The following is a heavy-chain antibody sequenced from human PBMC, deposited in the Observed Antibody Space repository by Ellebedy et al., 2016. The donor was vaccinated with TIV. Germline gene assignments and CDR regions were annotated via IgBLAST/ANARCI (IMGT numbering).Heavy chain of an antibody. J-gene: IGHJ4*02. D-gene: IGHD6-25*01. CDR2: MKGDGSSA. CDR3: ARDNEAAGLRYFDF. Sequence: GESLKISCAASGFTFSSYWMYWVRQAPGKGLVWVSRMKGDGSSASYADSVKDRFTISSDNAKTTLYLQMNSLRAEDTALYYCARDNEAAGLRYFDFWGQGTLVTVSS. CDR1: GFTFSSYW. V-gene: IGHV3-74*01.